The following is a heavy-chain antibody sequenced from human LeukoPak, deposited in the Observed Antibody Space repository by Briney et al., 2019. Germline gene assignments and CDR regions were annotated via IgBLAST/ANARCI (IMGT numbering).Heavy chain of an antibody. CDR3: VKDSGTDYR. D-gene: IGHD3-10*01. CDR1: GFTFSSYW. J-gene: IGHJ4*02. V-gene: IGHV3-7*03. CDR2: IKQDGSEK. Sequence: GGSLRLSCAASGFTFSSYWMTWIRQAPGKGLEWVANIKQDGSEKYYVDSVKGRFTISRDNSENTLYLQMNSLRAEDTAVYYCVKDSGTDYRWGQGTLVTVSS.